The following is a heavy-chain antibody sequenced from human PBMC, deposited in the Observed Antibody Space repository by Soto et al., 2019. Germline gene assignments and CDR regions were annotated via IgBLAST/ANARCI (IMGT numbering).Heavy chain of an antibody. CDR2: IYYSGST. Sequence: PSETLSLTCTVAGGSISSSSYYWGWIRQPPGKGLEWIGSIYYSGSTYYNPSLKSRVTISVDTSKNQFSLKLSSVTAADTAVYYCARLPTSIAAADDYYYYYGMDVWGQGTTVTVPS. V-gene: IGHV4-39*01. J-gene: IGHJ6*02. CDR1: GGSISSSSYY. CDR3: ARLPTSIAAADDYYYYYGMDV. D-gene: IGHD6-13*01.